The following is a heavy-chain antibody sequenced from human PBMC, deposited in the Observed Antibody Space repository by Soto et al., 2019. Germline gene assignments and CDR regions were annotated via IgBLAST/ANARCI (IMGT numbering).Heavy chain of an antibody. V-gene: IGHV3-23*01. CDR1: GFTLRSYA. CDR2: ISGSGGST. CDR3: AKDLYDILTGYYSDDAFDI. J-gene: IGHJ3*02. Sequence: PGGSLRLSCSASGFTLRSYAMSWVRQAPGKGLEWVSAISGSGGSTYYADSVKGRFTISRDNSKNTLYLQMNSLRAEDTAVYYCAKDLYDILTGYYSDDAFDIWGQGTMVTVSS. D-gene: IGHD3-9*01.